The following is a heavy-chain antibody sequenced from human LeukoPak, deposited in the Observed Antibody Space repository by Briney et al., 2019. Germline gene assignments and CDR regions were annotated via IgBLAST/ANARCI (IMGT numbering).Heavy chain of an antibody. CDR1: GFTFSSYA. D-gene: IGHD1-26*01. CDR2: ISGSGGTT. V-gene: IGHV3-23*01. CDR3: AKAVGSYDFDY. Sequence: TGGSLRLSCAASGFTFSSYAMSWVRQAPGKGLDWVSVISGSGGTTYYADSVKGRFTISRDNSQNTLYLQMNSLRAEDTAVYFCAKAVGSYDFDYWGQGTLVTVSS. J-gene: IGHJ4*02.